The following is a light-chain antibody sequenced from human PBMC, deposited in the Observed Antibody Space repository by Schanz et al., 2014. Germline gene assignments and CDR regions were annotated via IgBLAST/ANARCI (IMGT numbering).Light chain of an antibody. CDR3: SSYTSTSTVV. Sequence: QSALTQPPSASGSPGQSVTISCTGTSSDVGGYNYVSWYQQHPGKAPKLMIYGVSHRPSGVSTRFSGSKSGNTASLTISGLQAEDEADYYCSSYTSTSTVVFGGGTKVTVL. CDR2: GVS. V-gene: IGLV2-14*01. J-gene: IGLJ2*01. CDR1: SSDVGGYNY.